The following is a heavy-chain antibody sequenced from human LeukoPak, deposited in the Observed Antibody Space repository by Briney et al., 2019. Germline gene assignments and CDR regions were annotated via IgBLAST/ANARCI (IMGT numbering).Heavy chain of an antibody. V-gene: IGHV4-34*01. Sequence: SSETLSLTCAVYGGSFSNYYWSWIRQPPGKGLEWIGQINHSASTNYNPSLKSRVTISVDTSMNQFSLKLSSVTAADTAVYYCAGGRIFGEYNWFDPWGQGTLVTVSS. J-gene: IGHJ5*02. CDR1: GGSFSNYY. CDR3: AGGRIFGEYNWFDP. CDR2: INHSAST. D-gene: IGHD3-3*02.